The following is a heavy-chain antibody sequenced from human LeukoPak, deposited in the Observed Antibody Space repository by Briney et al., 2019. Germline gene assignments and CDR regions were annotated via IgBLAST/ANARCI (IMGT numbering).Heavy chain of an antibody. V-gene: IGHV3-23*01. J-gene: IGHJ4*02. CDR2: VSGSDTST. CDR1: GFTFSNYA. D-gene: IGHD3-9*01. CDR3: AKWGDYDVLTGYYDSDY. Sequence: PGGSLRLSCAASGFTFSNYAMSWVRQAPGKGLQWVSAVSGSDTSTYYTDSVKGRFTISRDNSKNTLYLQMNSLSAEDTAIYYCAKWGDYDVLTGYYDSDYWGQGTLVTVSS.